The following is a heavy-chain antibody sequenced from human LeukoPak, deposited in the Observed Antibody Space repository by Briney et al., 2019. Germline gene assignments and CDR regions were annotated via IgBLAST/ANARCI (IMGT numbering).Heavy chain of an antibody. V-gene: IGHV3-15*01. CDR2: IKSKSDGGTT. CDR1: GFTFSNAW. D-gene: IGHD3-10*01. CDR3: AKDEYYGSGSYLDAFDI. Sequence: GGSLRLSCVASGFTFSNAWMNWVRQAPGKGLEWVGRIKSKSDGGTTDYAAPVKGKFTISRDDSKNTLYLQMNSLRAEDTAVYYCAKDEYYGSGSYLDAFDIWGQGTMVTVSS. J-gene: IGHJ3*02.